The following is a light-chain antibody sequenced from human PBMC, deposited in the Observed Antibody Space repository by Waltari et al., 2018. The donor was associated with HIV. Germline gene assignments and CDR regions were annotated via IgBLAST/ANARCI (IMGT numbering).Light chain of an antibody. CDR1: SSDVGGYDS. CDR2: EVI. J-gene: IGLJ3*02. Sequence: QSALTQPRSVSGSPGQSVTISCTGTSSDVGGYDSVSWYLQHPGKVPKLIIYEVIKRPSGVPDLFSGSKSGNTASLTISGLQTEDEAEYFCCSYAGTYTYVLFGGGTKLTVL. V-gene: IGLV2-11*01. CDR3: CSYAGTYTYVL.